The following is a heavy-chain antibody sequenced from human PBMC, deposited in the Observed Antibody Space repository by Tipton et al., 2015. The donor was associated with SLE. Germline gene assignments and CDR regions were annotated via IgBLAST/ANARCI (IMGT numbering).Heavy chain of an antibody. D-gene: IGHD3-22*01. CDR1: GLPFSDSG. Sequence: SLRLSCAVSGLPFSDSGMHWVRQSPGKGLEWVAFMSYDGSNENYADSMEGRVTISRDNSKSTLFLQMDSLRAEDTAMYYCTKDQGFYYDSSGYSYNWFDPWGQGTPVIVSS. CDR3: TKDQGFYYDSSGYSYNWFDP. J-gene: IGHJ5*02. CDR2: MSYDGSNE. V-gene: IGHV3-30*02.